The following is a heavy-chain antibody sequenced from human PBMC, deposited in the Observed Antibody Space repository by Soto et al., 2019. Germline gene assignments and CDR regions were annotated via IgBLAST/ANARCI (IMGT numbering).Heavy chain of an antibody. V-gene: IGHV1-69*13. CDR3: ARVVPPGYNWFDP. CDR2: IIPIFGTA. CDR1: GGTFSSYA. Sequence: SVKVSCKASGGTFSSYAISWVRQAPGQGLEWMGGIIPIFGTANYAQKFQGRVTITADESTSTAYMELSSLRSEDTAVYYCARVVPPGYNWFDPWGQGTLVTAPQ. J-gene: IGHJ5*02.